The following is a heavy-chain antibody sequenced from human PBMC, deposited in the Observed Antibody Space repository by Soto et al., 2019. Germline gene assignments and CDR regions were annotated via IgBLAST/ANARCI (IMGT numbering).Heavy chain of an antibody. V-gene: IGHV1-46*01. J-gene: IGHJ6*02. CDR3: ARGIAARHKQPYYYYGMDV. CDR1: GYTFTSHY. D-gene: IGHD6-6*01. Sequence: ASVKVSCKASGYTFTSHYMHWVRQAPGQGLEWMGMINPSVGRTNYAQKFQGRVTMTADESTSTAYMELSSLRSEDTAVYYCARGIAARHKQPYYYYGMDVWGQGTTVTVSS. CDR2: INPSVGRT.